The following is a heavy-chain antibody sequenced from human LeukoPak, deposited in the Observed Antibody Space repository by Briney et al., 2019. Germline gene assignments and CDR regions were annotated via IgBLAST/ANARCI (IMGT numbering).Heavy chain of an antibody. CDR1: GYTFTSYG. CDR3: ARGDALTGDDPYYFDY. J-gene: IGHJ4*02. V-gene: IGHV1-69*13. Sequence: SMTVSCKASGYTFTSYGISWVRQAPGQGLEWMGGIIPIFGTANYAQKFQGRVTITADESTSTAYMELSSLRSEDTAVYYCARGDALTGDDPYYFDYWGQGTLVTVSS. CDR2: IIPIFGTA. D-gene: IGHD7-27*01.